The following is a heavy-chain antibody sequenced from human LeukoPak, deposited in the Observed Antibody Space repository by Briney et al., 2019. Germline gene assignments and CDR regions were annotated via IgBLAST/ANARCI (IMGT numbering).Heavy chain of an antibody. D-gene: IGHD3-3*01. CDR1: GITLMSYT. V-gene: IGHV3-30-3*01. CDR2: VLDNTDFA. J-gene: IGHJ4*02. CDR3: ASEGQRVHPYYDFWNGFFY. Sequence: GGSLRLSCSASGITLMSYTIHWLRRAPGRGLEWLTLVLDNTDFAYHADSVKGRFIISRDTSKNVVYLQMNSLRPEDTAVYYCASEGQRVHPYYDFWNGFFYWGQGALVTVSP.